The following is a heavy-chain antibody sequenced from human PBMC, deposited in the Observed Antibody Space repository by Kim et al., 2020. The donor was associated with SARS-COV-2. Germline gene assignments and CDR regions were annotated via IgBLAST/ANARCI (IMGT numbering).Heavy chain of an antibody. V-gene: IGHV4-34*01. Sequence: SETLSLTCAVYGGSFSGYYWSWIRQPPGKGLEWIGEINHSGSTNYNPSLKSRVTISVDTSKNQFSLKLSSVTAADTAVYYCARLNWKIPDLFYYYYGMDVWGQGTTVTVSS. CDR1: GGSFSGYY. CDR2: INHSGST. D-gene: IGHD1-1*01. J-gene: IGHJ6*02. CDR3: ARLNWKIPDLFYYYYGMDV.